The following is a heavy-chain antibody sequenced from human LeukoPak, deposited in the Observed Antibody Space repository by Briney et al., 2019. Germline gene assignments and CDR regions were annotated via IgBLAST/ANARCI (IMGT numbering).Heavy chain of an antibody. D-gene: IGHD3-9*01. V-gene: IGHV4-34*01. Sequence: SETLSLTCAVYGGSFSGYYWSWIRQPPGKGLEWIGEINHSGSTNYNPSLKSRVTISVDTSKNQFSLKLSSVTAADTAVCYCARHGPWVDLYYFDYWGQGTLVTVSS. CDR1: GGSFSGYY. CDR3: ARHGPWVDLYYFDY. J-gene: IGHJ4*02. CDR2: INHSGST.